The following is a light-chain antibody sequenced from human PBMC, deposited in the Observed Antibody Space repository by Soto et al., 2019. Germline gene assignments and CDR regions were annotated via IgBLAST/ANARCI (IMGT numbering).Light chain of an antibody. CDR3: AAWDDSLSGLNWV. CDR1: SSNIGSNY. J-gene: IGLJ3*02. V-gene: IGLV1-47*01. Sequence: QSVLTQPPSASGTPGQRVTISCSGSSSNIGSNYVYWYQQLPGTAPKLLIYRNNQRPSGVPDRFSGSKSGTSASLAISGLRSEDVADYYCAAWDDSLSGLNWVFGGGTKVTVL. CDR2: RNN.